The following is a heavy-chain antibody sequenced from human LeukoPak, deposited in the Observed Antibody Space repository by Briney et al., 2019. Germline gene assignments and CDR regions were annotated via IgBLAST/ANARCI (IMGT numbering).Heavy chain of an antibody. CDR3: ARVGPAMVAFDY. Sequence: GGSLRLSCGASGFTFSSYAMHWVRQAPGKGLEYVSAISSNGGSTYYANSVKGRFTISRDNSKNTLYLQMGSLRAEDMAVYYCARVGPAMVAFDYWGQGTLVTVSS. CDR2: ISSNGGST. D-gene: IGHD5-18*01. J-gene: IGHJ4*02. CDR1: GFTFSSYA. V-gene: IGHV3-64*01.